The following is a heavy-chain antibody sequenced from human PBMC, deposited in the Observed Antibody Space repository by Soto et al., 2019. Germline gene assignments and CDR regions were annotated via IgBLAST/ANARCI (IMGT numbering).Heavy chain of an antibody. CDR2: INHSGST. J-gene: IGHJ4*02. CDR1: GGSFSGYY. D-gene: IGHD4-17*01. Sequence: QVQLQQWGAGLLKPSETLSLTCAVYGGSFSGYYWSWIRQPPGKGLEWIGEINHSGSTNYNPSLKSRVTISVDTSKNQFSLKLSSVTAAYTAVYYCARGQTTPTFDYWGQGTLVTVSS. V-gene: IGHV4-34*01. CDR3: ARGQTTPTFDY.